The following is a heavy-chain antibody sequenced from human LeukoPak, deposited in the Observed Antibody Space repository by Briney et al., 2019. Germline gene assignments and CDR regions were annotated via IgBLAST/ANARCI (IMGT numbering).Heavy chain of an antibody. J-gene: IGHJ3*02. CDR1: GFTFSSYA. Sequence: GGSLRLSCAASGFTFSSYAMSWVRQAPGQGLEWVSAISASDGRTYYADSVRGRFTISRDNFRTTLYVQMNNLRAEDTAVYYCVRDKRFPDDVFDIWGQGTMVTVSS. D-gene: IGHD3-10*01. CDR3: VRDKRFPDDVFDI. V-gene: IGHV3-23*01. CDR2: ISASDGRT.